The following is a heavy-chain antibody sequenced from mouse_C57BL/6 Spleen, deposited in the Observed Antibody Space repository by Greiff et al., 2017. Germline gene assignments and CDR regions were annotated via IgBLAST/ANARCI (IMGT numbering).Heavy chain of an antibody. CDR1: GFTFTDYY. D-gene: IGHD2-4*01. CDR3: ARLGYYDYPWFAY. J-gene: IGHJ3*01. CDR2: IRNKANGYKT. V-gene: IGHV7-3*01. Sequence: EVNLVESGGGLVQPGGSLSLSCAASGFTFTDYYMSWVRQPPGKALEWLGFIRNKANGYKTEYSASVKGRFTISRDNSQSILYLQMNALRAEDSATYYSARLGYYDYPWFAYWGQGTLVTVSA.